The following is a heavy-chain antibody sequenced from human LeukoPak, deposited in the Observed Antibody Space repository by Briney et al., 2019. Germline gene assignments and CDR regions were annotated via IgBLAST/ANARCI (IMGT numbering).Heavy chain of an antibody. CDR2: ISSSSSYI. CDR1: GFTFSIYS. J-gene: IGHJ4*02. D-gene: IGHD4-17*01. V-gene: IGHV3-21*01. Sequence: GGSLRLSCAASGFTFSIYSMNWVRQAPGKGLEWVSSISSSSSYIYYADSVKGRFTISRDNGKNSLYLQMNSLRAEDTAVYYCARERVTTADFDYWGQGTLVTVSS. CDR3: ARERVTTADFDY.